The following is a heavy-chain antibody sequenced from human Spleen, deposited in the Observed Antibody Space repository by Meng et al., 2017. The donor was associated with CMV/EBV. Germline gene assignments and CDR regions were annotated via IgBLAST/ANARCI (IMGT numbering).Heavy chain of an antibody. CDR2: ISSSSSYI. D-gene: IGHD3-3*01. CDR1: GFTFSSYT. Sequence: GGSLRLSCAASGFTFSSYTMNWVRQAPGKGLEWVSSISSSSSYIYYADSVKGRFTISRDNAKNSLYLQMNSLRAEDTAVYYCARDLFQEDDDFWSPGRYWGQGTLVTVSS. CDR3: ARDLFQEDDDFWSPGRY. J-gene: IGHJ4*02. V-gene: IGHV3-21*06.